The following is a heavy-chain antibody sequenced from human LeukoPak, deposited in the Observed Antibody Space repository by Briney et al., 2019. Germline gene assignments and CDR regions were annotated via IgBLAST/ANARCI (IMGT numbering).Heavy chain of an antibody. J-gene: IGHJ3*01. CDR1: GGSISSYY. CDR2: IYYSGST. Sequence: SETLSLTCTVSGGSISSYYWSWIRQPPGKGLEWIGYIYYSGSTNYNPSLKSRVTISVDTTKNQFPLNLNSVTAADTALYFCARENGPNDGFDVWGQGTMVTVSS. D-gene: IGHD2-8*01. CDR3: ARENGPNDGFDV. V-gene: IGHV4-59*12.